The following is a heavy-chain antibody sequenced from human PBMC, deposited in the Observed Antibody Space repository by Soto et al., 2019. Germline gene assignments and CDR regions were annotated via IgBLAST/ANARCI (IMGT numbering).Heavy chain of an antibody. CDR2: ISYDGSNK. D-gene: IGHD6-6*01. CDR1: GFTFSSYG. Sequence: PGESLKISCAASGFTFSSYGMHWVRQAPGKGLEWVAVISYDGSNKYYADSVKGRFTISRDNSKNTLYLQMNSLRAEDTAVYYCAKDFRIAARRSAFDYWGQGTLVTVSS. J-gene: IGHJ4*02. CDR3: AKDFRIAARRSAFDY. V-gene: IGHV3-30*18.